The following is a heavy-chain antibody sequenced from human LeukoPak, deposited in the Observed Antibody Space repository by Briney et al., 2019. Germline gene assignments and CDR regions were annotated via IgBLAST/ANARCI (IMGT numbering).Heavy chain of an antibody. CDR3: ARGLTGIAFDY. D-gene: IGHD3-9*01. V-gene: IGHV4-39*01. CDR1: GGSISTSSDY. Sequence: SETLSLTCTVSGGSISTSSDYWVWIRQPPGKGLEWIGTIYYTGLTYYNPSLKSRVTISVDTSENQFSLKLSSVTAADTAVYYCARGLTGIAFDYWGQGTLVTVSS. J-gene: IGHJ4*02. CDR2: IYYTGLT.